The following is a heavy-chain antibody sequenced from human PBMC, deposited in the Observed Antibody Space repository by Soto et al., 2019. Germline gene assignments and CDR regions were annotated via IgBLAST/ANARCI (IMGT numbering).Heavy chain of an antibody. CDR2: INHSGST. V-gene: IGHV4-34*01. Sequence: PSETLSLTCAVYGGSFSGYYWSWIRQTPGKGLEWIGEINHSGSTNYNPSLKSRVTISVDTSKNQFSLKLSSVTAADTAVYYCARRLNSITMFRGVIHNWFDPWGQGTLVTVSS. CDR1: GGSFSGYY. CDR3: ARRLNSITMFRGVIHNWFDP. J-gene: IGHJ5*02. D-gene: IGHD3-10*01.